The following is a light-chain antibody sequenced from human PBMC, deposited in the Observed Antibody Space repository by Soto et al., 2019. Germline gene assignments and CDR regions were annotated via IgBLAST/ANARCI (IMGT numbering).Light chain of an antibody. Sequence: QSPLTQPASVSGSPGQSTTISSTGTTSDVGGHNYVSWYQQYPDKAPKLMVYEVINRPSGVSNRFSGSKSGNTASLTISGLQAEDEADYYCISYSSSSTPWVFGGGTKLTVL. CDR1: TSDVGGHNY. V-gene: IGLV2-14*01. CDR2: EVI. CDR3: ISYSSSSTPWV. J-gene: IGLJ3*02.